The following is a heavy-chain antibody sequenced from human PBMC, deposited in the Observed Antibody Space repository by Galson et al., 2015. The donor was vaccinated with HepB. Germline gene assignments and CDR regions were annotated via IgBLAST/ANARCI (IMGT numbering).Heavy chain of an antibody. CDR3: ARDHGYYFDS. V-gene: IGHV3-33*01. CDR1: GFTFSNYG. D-gene: IGHD4-17*01. J-gene: IGHJ4*02. CDR2: IWYDGSNK. Sequence: SLRLSCAASGFTFSNYGMHWVRQAPGKGLEWVAVIWYDGSNKYYADSVKGRFTISRDNSKNTRYLQMNSLRAEDTAVYSCARDHGYYFDSWGQGTLVTVSS.